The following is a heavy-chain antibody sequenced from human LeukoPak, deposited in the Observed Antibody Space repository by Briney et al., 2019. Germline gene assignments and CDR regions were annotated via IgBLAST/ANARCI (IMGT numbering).Heavy chain of an antibody. CDR1: GGTFSSYA. V-gene: IGHV1-69*05. CDR2: IIPIFGTA. J-gene: IGHJ5*02. Sequence: GSSVKVSCKASGGTFSSYAISWVRQAPGQGLEWMGRIIPIFGTANYAQKFQGRVTITTDESTSTAYMELSSLRSEDTAVYYCARDRWGSPNSAITIFGVVSGNWFDPWGQGTLVTVSS. CDR3: ARDRWGSPNSAITIFGVVSGNWFDP. D-gene: IGHD3-3*01.